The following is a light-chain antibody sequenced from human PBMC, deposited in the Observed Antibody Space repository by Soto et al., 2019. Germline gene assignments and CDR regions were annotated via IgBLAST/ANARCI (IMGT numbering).Light chain of an antibody. CDR2: AAS. Sequence: AIRMTQSPSSLSASTGDRVTITCRASQGISSYLAWYQQKPGKAPKLLIYAASTLQSGVPSRFSGSGSGTDFTLTISCLQSEDFATYYCQQYYSYPITSGKGTRLEIK. CDR1: QGISSY. CDR3: QQYYSYPIT. V-gene: IGKV1-8*01. J-gene: IGKJ5*01.